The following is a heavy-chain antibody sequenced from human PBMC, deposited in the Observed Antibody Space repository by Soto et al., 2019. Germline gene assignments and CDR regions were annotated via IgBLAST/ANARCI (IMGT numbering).Heavy chain of an antibody. V-gene: IGHV3-53*01. CDR2: IYSGGST. D-gene: IGHD6-13*01. Sequence: GGSLRLSCAASGFTVSSNYMSWVRQALGKGLEWVSVIYSGGSTYYADSVKGRFTISRDNSKNTLYLQMNSLRAEDTAVYYCARDTGIAAAGTVEYYFDYWGQGTLVTVSS. J-gene: IGHJ4*02. CDR3: ARDTGIAAAGTVEYYFDY. CDR1: GFTVSSNY.